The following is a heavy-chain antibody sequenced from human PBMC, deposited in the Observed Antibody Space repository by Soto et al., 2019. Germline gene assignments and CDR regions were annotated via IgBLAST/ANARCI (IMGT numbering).Heavy chain of an antibody. V-gene: IGHV3-64D*06. CDR2: ISSNGGST. Sequence: PGGSLRLSCSASGFTFSSYAMHWVRQAPGKGLEYVSAISSNGGSTYYADSVKGRFTISRDNSKNTLYLQMSSLRAEDTAVYYCVKGERGTVTTDYFDYWGQGTLVTVSS. CDR3: VKGERGTVTTDYFDY. CDR1: GFTFSSYA. J-gene: IGHJ4*02. D-gene: IGHD4-17*01.